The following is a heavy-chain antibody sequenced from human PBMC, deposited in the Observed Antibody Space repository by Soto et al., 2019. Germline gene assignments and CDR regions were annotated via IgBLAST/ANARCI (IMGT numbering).Heavy chain of an antibody. D-gene: IGHD2-8*01. J-gene: IGHJ4*02. CDR2: INPDGGTT. CDR1: GFTFSNYW. V-gene: IGHV3-74*01. Sequence: EVQLVESGGGLIQPGGSLRLSCAASGFTFSNYWMHWVRQAPGKGLVWVSRINPDGGTTSYADSVKGRFTISRDNAKNTLYLQMDSLRAEDTAVYYCARVGVCSYHFDFWGQGTLVPVSA. CDR3: ARVGVCSYHFDF.